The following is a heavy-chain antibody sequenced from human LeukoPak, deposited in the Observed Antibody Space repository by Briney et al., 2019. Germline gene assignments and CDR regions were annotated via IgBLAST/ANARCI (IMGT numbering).Heavy chain of an antibody. Sequence: GGSLRLSCAASGFTFSSFGMSWVRQAPGKGLERVSSISGDSGGTYYAESVKGRFTISRDNSKSTLYLQMNSLRAEDTAVYYCAKERYYEKSPFESWGQGTLVTVSS. CDR1: GFTFSSFG. J-gene: IGHJ4*02. D-gene: IGHD3-3*01. CDR3: AKERYYEKSPFES. V-gene: IGHV3-23*01. CDR2: ISGDSGGT.